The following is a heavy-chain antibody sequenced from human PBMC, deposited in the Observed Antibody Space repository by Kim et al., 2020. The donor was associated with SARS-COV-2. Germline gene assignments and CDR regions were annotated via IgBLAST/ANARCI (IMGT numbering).Heavy chain of an antibody. CDR3: ARDQAPYNWNYPY. CDR2: INPNSGGT. V-gene: IGHV1-2*02. D-gene: IGHD1-7*01. J-gene: IGHJ4*02. Sequence: ASVKVSCKASGYTFTGYYMHWVRQAPGQGLEWMGWINPNSGGTNYAQKFQGRVTMTRDTSISTAYMELSRLRSDDTAVYYCARDQAPYNWNYPYWGQGTLVTVSS. CDR1: GYTFTGYY.